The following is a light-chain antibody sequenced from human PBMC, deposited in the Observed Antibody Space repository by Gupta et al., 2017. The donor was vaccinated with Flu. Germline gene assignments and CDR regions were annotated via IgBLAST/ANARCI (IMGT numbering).Light chain of an antibody. Sequence: IVFTHSPGPLSLSPGERATLSCRASQSVSSSYLAWYQQKPGQAPRLLIYGASSRATGTPDRFSGSGSGTDFTLTISRLEPEDFAVYYCQQYGSSPRTFGQGTKVEIK. J-gene: IGKJ1*01. CDR3: QQYGSSPRT. CDR1: QSVSSSY. V-gene: IGKV3-20*01. CDR2: GAS.